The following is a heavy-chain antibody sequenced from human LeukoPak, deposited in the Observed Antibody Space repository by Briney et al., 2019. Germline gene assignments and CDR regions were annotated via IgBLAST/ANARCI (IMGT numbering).Heavy chain of an antibody. V-gene: IGHV3-30-3*01. CDR2: ISYDGSNK. CDR1: GFTFSSYA. Sequence: GWSLRLSCAASGFTFSSYAMHWVRQAPGKGLEWVAVISYDGSNKYYADSVKGRFTISRDNSKNTLYLQMNSLRTEDTAVYYCVRDRGDGYNQIDYWGQGTLVTVSS. CDR3: VRDRGDGYNQIDY. J-gene: IGHJ4*02. D-gene: IGHD5-24*01.